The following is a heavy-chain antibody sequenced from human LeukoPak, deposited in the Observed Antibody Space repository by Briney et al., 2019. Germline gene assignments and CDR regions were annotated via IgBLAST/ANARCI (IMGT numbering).Heavy chain of an antibody. CDR1: GFTFSSYN. J-gene: IGHJ5*02. D-gene: IGHD2/OR15-2a*01. CDR2: ISSTSNYI. CDR3: ARGKTSQNIVTRKTYNWFDP. V-gene: IGHV3-21*01. Sequence: GGSLRLSCAASGFTFSSYNMNWVRQAPGKGLEWVSSISSTSNYIYYADSVKGRFTISRDNAKNSLYLQMKSLRAEDTAVYYCARGKTSQNIVTRKTYNWFDPWGQGTLVTVDS.